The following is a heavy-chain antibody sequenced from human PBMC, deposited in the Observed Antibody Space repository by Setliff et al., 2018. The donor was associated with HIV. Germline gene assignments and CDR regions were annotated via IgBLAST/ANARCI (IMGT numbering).Heavy chain of an antibody. CDR1: GGSISSYY. D-gene: IGHD2-21*02. CDR2: IYTSGST. V-gene: IGHV4-4*08. Sequence: SETLSLTCTVSGGSISSYYWSWIRQPPGKGLEWIGYIYTSGSTNYNPSLKSRVTISVDTSRNQFSLKLSSVTAADTAVYYRARIVSVGDPFDYWGQGTLVTVSS. CDR3: ARIVSVGDPFDY. J-gene: IGHJ4*02.